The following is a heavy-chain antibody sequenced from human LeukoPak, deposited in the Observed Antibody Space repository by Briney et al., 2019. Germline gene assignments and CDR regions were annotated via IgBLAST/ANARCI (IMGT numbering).Heavy chain of an antibody. CDR2: INPYNDNT. D-gene: IGHD4-17*01. CDR3: ARRGGKNYGDYVLYYDYMDV. CDR1: GYTFIRYA. Sequence: EASVKVSCKASGYTFIRYAITWVRQAPGQGLEWMGWINPYNDNTNYAQNLQGRVTMTTDTSTSTAYMELRSLRSDDTAVYYCARRGGKNYGDYVLYYDYMDVWGKGTTVTVSS. J-gene: IGHJ6*03. V-gene: IGHV1-18*01.